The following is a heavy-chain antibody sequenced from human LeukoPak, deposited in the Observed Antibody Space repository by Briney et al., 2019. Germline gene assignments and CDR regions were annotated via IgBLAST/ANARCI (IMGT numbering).Heavy chain of an antibody. CDR2: IYYSGST. V-gene: IGHV4-59*01. D-gene: IGHD2-2*01. CDR1: GGSISSYY. Sequence: PSETLSLTCTVSGGSISSYYWSWIRQPPGKGLEWIGYIYYSGSTNYNPSLKSRVTIPVDTSKNQFSLKLSSVTAADTAVYYCAKDLEGCSSASCYFNYMDVWGKGTTVTVSS. CDR3: AKDLEGCSSASCYFNYMDV. J-gene: IGHJ6*03.